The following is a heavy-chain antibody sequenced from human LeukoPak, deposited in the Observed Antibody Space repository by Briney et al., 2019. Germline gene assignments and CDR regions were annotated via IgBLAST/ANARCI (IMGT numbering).Heavy chain of an antibody. CDR2: INSRGSVV. Sequence: MSGGSLRLSCAASGFTFSDYYMSWIRQAPGKGLEWVSYINSRGSVVFYADSVKGRFTISRDNTKNSLYLQMNSLRAEDTAVYYCARVDIVGAPWYWGQGALVTVSS. CDR3: ARVDIVGAPWY. V-gene: IGHV3-11*01. J-gene: IGHJ4*02. CDR1: GFTFSDYY. D-gene: IGHD1-26*01.